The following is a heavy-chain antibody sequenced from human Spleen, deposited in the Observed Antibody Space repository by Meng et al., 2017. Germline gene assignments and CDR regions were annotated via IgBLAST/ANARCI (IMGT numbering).Heavy chain of an antibody. CDR3: AGDFDH. CDR1: GFTFDDDD. V-gene: IGHV3-20*04. J-gene: IGHJ5*02. CDR2: INWNGAST. Sequence: GGSLRLSCTASGFTFDDDDMSWVRQAPGKGLEWVSGINWNGASTGYADSVKGRFTISRDNAKNSLYLQMNGLKAKDTALYYCAGDFDHWGQGTLVTVSS.